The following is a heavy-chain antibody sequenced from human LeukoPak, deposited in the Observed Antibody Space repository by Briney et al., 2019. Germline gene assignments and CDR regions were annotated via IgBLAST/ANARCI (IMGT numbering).Heavy chain of an antibody. V-gene: IGHV4-38-2*02. Sequence: SETLSLTCSVSGYSISRGYYWGWIRQPPGKGLEWIGSILQSGSTYYNPSLKSRVTISVDTSKNQFSLKLSSVTAADTAVYYCARAKPDIVATNVGIDYWGQGTLVTVPS. J-gene: IGHJ4*02. CDR2: ILQSGST. D-gene: IGHD5-12*01. CDR3: ARAKPDIVATNVGIDY. CDR1: GYSISRGYY.